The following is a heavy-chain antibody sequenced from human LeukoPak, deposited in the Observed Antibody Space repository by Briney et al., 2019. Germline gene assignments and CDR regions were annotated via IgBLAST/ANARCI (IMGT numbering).Heavy chain of an antibody. CDR2: INPNSGGT. CDR1: GYTFTSYY. D-gene: IGHD3-16*01. J-gene: IGHJ6*02. CDR3: ARAGPYAGYYYYGMDV. V-gene: IGHV1-2*02. Sequence: ASVKVSCKASGYTFTSYYMHWVRQAPGQGLEWMGWINPNSGGTNYAQKFQGRVTMTRDTSISTAYMELSRLRSDDTAVYYCARAGPYAGYYYYGMDVWGQGTTVTVSS.